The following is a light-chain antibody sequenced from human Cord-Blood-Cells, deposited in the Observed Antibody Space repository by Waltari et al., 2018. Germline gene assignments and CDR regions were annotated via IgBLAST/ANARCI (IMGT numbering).Light chain of an antibody. Sequence: QSALTQPASVSGSPGQSITISSTVTSSDRGGYNHVPWYQQHPGKAPKLMIYDVSKRPSGVSNRFSGSKSGNTASLTISGLQAEDEADYYCSSYTSSSTWVFGGGTKLTVL. J-gene: IGLJ3*02. V-gene: IGLV2-14*01. CDR1: SSDRGGYNH. CDR2: DVS. CDR3: SSYTSSSTWV.